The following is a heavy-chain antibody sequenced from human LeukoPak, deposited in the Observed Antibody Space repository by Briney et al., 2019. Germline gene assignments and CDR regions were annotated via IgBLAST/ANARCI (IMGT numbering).Heavy chain of an antibody. Sequence: GGSLRLSCAASGFTFSSYGMHWVRQAPGKGLEWVAFIRYEGSNKYYADSVKGRFTISRDNSKNTLYLQMHSLRAEDTAVYYCAKDLAGPDYDFWSGYYWSAANWFDPWGQGTLVTVSS. CDR2: IRYEGSNK. CDR3: AKDLAGPDYDFWSGYYWSAANWFDP. CDR1: GFTFSSYG. D-gene: IGHD3-3*01. J-gene: IGHJ5*02. V-gene: IGHV3-30*02.